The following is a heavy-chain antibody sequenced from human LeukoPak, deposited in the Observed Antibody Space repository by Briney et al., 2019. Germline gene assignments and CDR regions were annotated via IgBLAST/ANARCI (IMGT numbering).Heavy chain of an antibody. V-gene: IGHV3-13*01. J-gene: IGHJ6*02. CDR2: IGTAGDT. CDR3: ARGGGSGSYGMDV. Sequence: PGGSLRLSCAASGFTFSSYDMHWVRQATGKGLEWVSAIGTAGDTYYPGSVKGRFTISRENAKNSLYLQMNSLRAGDTAVYYCARGGGSGSYGMDVWGQGTTVTVSS. CDR1: GFTFSSYD. D-gene: IGHD3-10*01.